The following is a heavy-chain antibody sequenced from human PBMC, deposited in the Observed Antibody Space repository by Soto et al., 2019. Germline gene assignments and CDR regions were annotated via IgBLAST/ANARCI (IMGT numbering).Heavy chain of an antibody. V-gene: IGHV1-18*01. CDR2: ISAYNGNT. J-gene: IGHJ4*02. CDR1: GYTFTSYG. CDR3: ARDSERLRFGQLSSFAY. D-gene: IGHD3-16*02. Sequence: GASVKVSCKASGYTFTSYGISWVRQAPGQGLEWMGWISAYNGNTNYAQKLQGRVTMTTDTSTSTAYMELRSLRSDDTAVYYCARDSERLRFGQLSSFAYWGQGTLVTVSS.